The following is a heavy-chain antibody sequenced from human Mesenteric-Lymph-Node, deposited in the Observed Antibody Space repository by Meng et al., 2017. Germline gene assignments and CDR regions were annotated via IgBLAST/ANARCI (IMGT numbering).Heavy chain of an antibody. J-gene: IGHJ4*02. Sequence: QVHLQESGPGLVKPSQTLSLTCTVSGGSISSGGYYWSWIRQHPGKGLEWIAYIYYSGSTYYNPSLKSRVTLSVDTSKSQFSLKLSSVTAADTAVYYCARDSSPYASGEGFDYWGQGTLVTVSS. CDR3: ARDSSPYASGEGFDY. V-gene: IGHV4-31*03. CDR1: GGSISSGGYY. CDR2: IYYSGST. D-gene: IGHD3-10*01.